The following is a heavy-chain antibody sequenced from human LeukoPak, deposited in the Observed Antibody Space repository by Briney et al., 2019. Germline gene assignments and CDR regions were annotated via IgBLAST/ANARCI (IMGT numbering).Heavy chain of an antibody. CDR2: IYYSGST. Sequence: PSETLSLTCTVYGGSISSSSYYWGWIRQPPGKGLEWIGSIYYSGSTYYNPSLKSRVTISVDTSKNQFSLKLSSVTAADTAVYYCARTAIVLLWFGELPYDAFDIWGQGTMVTVSS. CDR1: GGSISSSSYY. J-gene: IGHJ3*02. CDR3: ARTAIVLLWFGELPYDAFDI. D-gene: IGHD3-10*01. V-gene: IGHV4-39*01.